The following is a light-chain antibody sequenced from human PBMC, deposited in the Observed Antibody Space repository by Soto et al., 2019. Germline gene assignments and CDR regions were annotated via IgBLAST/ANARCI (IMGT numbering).Light chain of an antibody. J-gene: IGKJ1*01. V-gene: IGKV1-5*01. CDR1: QSISYW. Sequence: DIQMTQSPSTLSASVGDRVTITCRASQSISYWLAWYQQKPGKAPNLLIYDASNLESGVPSRFSGSGFGTECTLTISSLQPDDVATYYCQQYNSYSWTFGQGTKVDIK. CDR2: DAS. CDR3: QQYNSYSWT.